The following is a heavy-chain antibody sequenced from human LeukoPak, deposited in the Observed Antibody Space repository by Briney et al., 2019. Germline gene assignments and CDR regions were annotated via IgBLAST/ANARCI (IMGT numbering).Heavy chain of an antibody. CDR1: GGSISSGGYY. CDR2: IYYSGST. CDR3: ARVALAGSGYYSWFDP. V-gene: IGHV4-31*03. J-gene: IGHJ5*02. D-gene: IGHD3-22*01. Sequence: PSQTLSLTCTVSGGSISSGGYYWSWIRQHPGKGLEWIGYIYYSGSTYYNPSLKSRVTISVDTSKNQFSLKLSSVTAADTAVYYCARVALAGSGYYSWFDPWGQGTLVTVSS.